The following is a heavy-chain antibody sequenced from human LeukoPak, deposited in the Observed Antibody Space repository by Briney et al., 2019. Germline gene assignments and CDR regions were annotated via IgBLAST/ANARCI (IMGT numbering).Heavy chain of an antibody. CDR3: AKEGGYYSNDAFDI. V-gene: IGHV3-9*01. CDR1: GFTFDDYA. D-gene: IGHD3-22*01. Sequence: GGSLRLSCAASGFTFDDYAMHWVRQAPGKGLEGVSGISWNRGSIGYADSVKGRFTISRDNAKNSLYLQMNSLRAEDTALYYCAKEGGYYSNDAFDIWGQGTMVTVSS. J-gene: IGHJ3*02. CDR2: ISWNRGSI.